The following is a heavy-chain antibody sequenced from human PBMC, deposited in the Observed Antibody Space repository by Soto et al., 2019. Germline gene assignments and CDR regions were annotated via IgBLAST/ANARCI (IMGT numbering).Heavy chain of an antibody. Sequence: LSLTCTVSGGSMRNYFWTWIRQPPGKGLEWIGYIHYSGTASFFPSYNPSLRSRVTISEDTSKNQFSLKLLSVTTADTAVYFCAAGEASSRNLAPYYLDFWGQGTLVTVSS. CDR2: IHYSGTA. CDR1: GGSMRNYF. V-gene: IGHV4-59*01. D-gene: IGHD6-13*01. CDR3: AAGEASSRNLAPYYLDF. J-gene: IGHJ4*02.